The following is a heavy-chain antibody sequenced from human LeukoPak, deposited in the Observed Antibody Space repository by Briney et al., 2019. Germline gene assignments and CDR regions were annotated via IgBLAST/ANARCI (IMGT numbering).Heavy chain of an antibody. CDR2: INPNSGGT. D-gene: IGHD3-3*01. J-gene: IGHJ4*02. V-gene: IGHV1-2*02. Sequence: ASVKVSCKASGYTFTGYYMHWVRQAPGQGLEWMGWINPNSGGTNYAQKFQGRVTMTRDTSISTAYMELSSLRSEDTAVYYCARGRYDFWSGYAGDYWGQGTLVTVSS. CDR1: GYTFTGYY. CDR3: ARGRYDFWSGYAGDY.